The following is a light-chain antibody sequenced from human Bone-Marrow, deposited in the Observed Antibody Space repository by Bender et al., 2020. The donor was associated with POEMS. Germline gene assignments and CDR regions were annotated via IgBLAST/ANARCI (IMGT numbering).Light chain of an antibody. J-gene: IGLJ2*01. CDR3: SSYAGSNNGVV. Sequence: QSVLTQPPSVSEAPGQRVTISCTGSSSNIGANYDVHWYQQFPGTAPKLLIYGNNNRPSGVPDRISGSKSGNTASLTVSGLQAEDEADYYCSSYAGSNNGVVFGGGTKLTVL. CDR2: GNN. CDR1: SSNIGANYD. V-gene: IGLV1-40*01.